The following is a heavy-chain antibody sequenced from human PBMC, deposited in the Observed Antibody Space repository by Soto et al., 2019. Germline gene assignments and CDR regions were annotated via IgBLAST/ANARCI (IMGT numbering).Heavy chain of an antibody. CDR2: IKEDGREK. Sequence: VQLVESGGGVVQPGGSLRLSCAASGFTLSGYWMSWVRQAPGKGLEWVANIKEDGREKYYVESVRGRFTISRDNTKKSRGLHMSRVRVEDTGAYFCAREAYVGYDFDPAYYYGRDFCGPGTTVTVS. D-gene: IGHD5-12*01. J-gene: IGHJ6*02. V-gene: IGHV3-7*01. CDR1: GFTLSGYW. CDR3: AREAYVGYDFDPAYYYGRDF.